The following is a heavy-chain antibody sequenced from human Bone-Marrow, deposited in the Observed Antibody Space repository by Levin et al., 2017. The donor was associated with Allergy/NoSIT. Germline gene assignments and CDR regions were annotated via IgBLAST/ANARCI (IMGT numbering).Heavy chain of an antibody. CDR2: ISGSRSYI. CDR3: ARPNYGGNSYAFDS. D-gene: IGHD4-23*01. V-gene: IGHV3-21*01. Sequence: PGGSLRLSCAASGFTFSSYTMNWVRQAPGMGLEWVSSISGSRSYIYYAELVKGRFTISRDNAKNPLYLQMNNLRAEDTAVYYCARPNYGGNSYAFDSWGQGTMVTVSA. J-gene: IGHJ3*02. CDR1: GFTFSSYT.